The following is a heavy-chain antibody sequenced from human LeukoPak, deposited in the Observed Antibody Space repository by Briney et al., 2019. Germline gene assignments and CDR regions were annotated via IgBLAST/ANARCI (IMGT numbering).Heavy chain of an antibody. Sequence: GGSLRLSCAASGFTFSSYAMSWVRQAPGKGLEWVSGIGGSGGSIYYADSVKGRFTISRDNSKNTVYLQMGSLRGEDMAVYYCTRDGGSFCDFDYWGQGALVTVSS. CDR2: IGGSGGSI. J-gene: IGHJ4*02. CDR3: TRDGGSFCDFDY. CDR1: GFTFSSYA. V-gene: IGHV3-23*01. D-gene: IGHD1-26*01.